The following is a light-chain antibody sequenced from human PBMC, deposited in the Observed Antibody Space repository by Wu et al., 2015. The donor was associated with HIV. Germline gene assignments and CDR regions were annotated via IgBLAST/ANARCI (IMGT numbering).Light chain of an antibody. V-gene: IGKV3-11*01. Sequence: EIVLTQSPGTLSLSPGERVTLSCRASQRLGANYLAWYQQKPGQAPRLLIYDASNRATGIPPRFSGSGSGTDFTLTISSLEPEDFAVYYCQQRNNWPPITFGQGTRLEIK. CDR2: DAS. CDR1: QRLGANY. J-gene: IGKJ5*01. CDR3: QQRNNWPPIT.